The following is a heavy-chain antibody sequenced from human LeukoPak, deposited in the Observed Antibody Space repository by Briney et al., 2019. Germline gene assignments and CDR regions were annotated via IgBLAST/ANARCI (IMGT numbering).Heavy chain of an antibody. J-gene: IGHJ4*02. CDR1: GYSLSSYW. Sequence: GESLKISCKGSGYSLSSYWLGWVRQMPGKGLEWMGIIYPGDSDTRYSPSFQGQVTMSADQSISTAYLQWSSLKASDTAMYYCARGGEYSYASSDYWGQGTLVTVSS. CDR2: IYPGDSDT. V-gene: IGHV5-51*01. D-gene: IGHD5-18*01. CDR3: ARGGEYSYASSDY.